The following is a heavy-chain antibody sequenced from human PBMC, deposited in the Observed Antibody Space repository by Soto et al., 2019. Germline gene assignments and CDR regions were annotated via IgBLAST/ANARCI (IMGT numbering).Heavy chain of an antibody. J-gene: IGHJ4*02. CDR3: ARGWRITGTTTGPPFFDY. Sequence: QVQLQQWGAGLLKPSETLSLTCAVYGGSFSGYYWSWIRQPPGKGLEWIGEINHSGSTNYNPSLKSRVTISVDTSKNQFSLKLSSVTAADTAVYYCARGWRITGTTTGPPFFDYWGQGTLVTVSS. D-gene: IGHD1-7*01. V-gene: IGHV4-34*01. CDR1: GGSFSGYY. CDR2: INHSGST.